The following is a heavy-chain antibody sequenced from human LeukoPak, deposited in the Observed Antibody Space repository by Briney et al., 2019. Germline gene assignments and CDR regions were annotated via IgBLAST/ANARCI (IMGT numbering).Heavy chain of an antibody. Sequence: GGSLRLSCAASGFTFSSYAMSWVRQAPGKGLEWVSAISGSGGSTYYADSVKGRFTIPRDNSKNTLYLQMNSLRAEDTAVYYCAKGSDHCSSTSCYSEPLDYWGQGTLVTVPS. CDR3: AKGSDHCSSTSCYSEPLDY. CDR2: ISGSGGST. CDR1: GFTFSSYA. D-gene: IGHD2-2*02. V-gene: IGHV3-23*01. J-gene: IGHJ4*02.